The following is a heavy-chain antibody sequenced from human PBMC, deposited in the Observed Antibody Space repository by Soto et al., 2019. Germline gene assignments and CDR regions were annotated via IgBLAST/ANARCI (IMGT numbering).Heavy chain of an antibody. V-gene: IGHV4-30-2*01. D-gene: IGHD3-3*01. CDR3: ARGRTIFGVVTNWFDP. CDR1: GGSISSGGYS. Sequence: SETLSLTCAVSGGSISSGGYSWSWIRQPPGKGLEWIGYIYHSGSTYYNPSLKSRVTISVDRSKNQFSLKLSSVAAADTAVYYCARGRTIFGVVTNWFDPWGQGTLVTVSS. CDR2: IYHSGST. J-gene: IGHJ5*02.